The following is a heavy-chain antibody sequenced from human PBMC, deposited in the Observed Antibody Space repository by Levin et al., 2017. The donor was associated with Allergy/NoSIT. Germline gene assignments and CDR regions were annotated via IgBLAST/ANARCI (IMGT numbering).Heavy chain of an antibody. V-gene: IGHV4-59*01. CDR2: IYYSGST. CDR3: ARVSDGSGYGDFDY. D-gene: IGHD3-22*01. CDR1: GGSISSYY. J-gene: IGHJ4*02. Sequence: PSETLSLTCTVSGGSISSYYWSWIRQPPGKGLEWIGYIYYSGSTNYNPSLKSRVTISSDTSKNQFSLKLTSVTAADTAVYYCARVSDGSGYGDFDYWGQGTLVTVSS.